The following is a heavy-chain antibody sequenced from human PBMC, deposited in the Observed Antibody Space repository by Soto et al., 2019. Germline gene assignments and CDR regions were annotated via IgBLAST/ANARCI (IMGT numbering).Heavy chain of an antibody. CDR2: INPSSGGA. J-gene: IGHJ6*02. CDR3: AREAAMGDYYHYGMDV. Sequence: ASVKVSCKASGYTFTGYYLHWVRQAPGQGLEWMGWINPSSGGANIAQKFQGWVTMTRDTSIDTAYMELTRLRSDDTAVYYCAREAAMGDYYHYGMDVWGQGTPVTVSS. V-gene: IGHV1-2*04. D-gene: IGHD5-18*01. CDR1: GYTFTGYY.